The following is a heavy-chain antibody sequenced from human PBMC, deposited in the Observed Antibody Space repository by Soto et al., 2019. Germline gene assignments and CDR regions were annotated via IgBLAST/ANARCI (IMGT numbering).Heavy chain of an antibody. Sequence: ARAVSRETIYIYVLSGLRKNTGKGLEWIGYIYYRGITNYNPSLKSRVTISVDTSKNQFSLKLSSVTAADTAVYYCARGYNVGVEVTTFHSNGFDLWVQGT. D-gene: IGHD4-17*01. CDR1: RETIYIYV. V-gene: IGHV4-59*12. CDR2: IYYRGIT. J-gene: IGHJ5*02. CDR3: ARGYNVGVEVTTFHSNGFDL.